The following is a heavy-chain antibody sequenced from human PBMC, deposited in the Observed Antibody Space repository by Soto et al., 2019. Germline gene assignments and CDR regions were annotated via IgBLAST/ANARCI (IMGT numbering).Heavy chain of an antibody. CDR3: ARDRIAAADAFDI. V-gene: IGHV1-69*13. D-gene: IGHD6-25*01. J-gene: IGHJ3*02. CDR1: GGTFSRYA. Sequence: ASVKVSCNASGGTFSRYAISWVRQAPGQGLEWMGGIIPIFGTANYAQKFKGRVTITADESTSTAYIELSSLRSEATAVYYCARDRIAAADAFDIWGQGTMLTLSS. CDR2: IIPIFGTA.